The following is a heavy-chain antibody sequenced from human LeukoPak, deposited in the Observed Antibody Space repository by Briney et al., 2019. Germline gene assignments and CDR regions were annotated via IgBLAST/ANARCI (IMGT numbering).Heavy chain of an antibody. CDR1: GYTFTGYY. V-gene: IGHV1-2*02. J-gene: IGHJ4*02. CDR3: ARAIEWEPYYFDY. D-gene: IGHD1-26*01. CDR2: INPNSGGT. Sequence: ASVKVSCKASGYTFTGYYMHWVRPAPGQGLEWMGWINPNSGGTNYAQKFQGRVTMTRDTSISTAYMELSRLRSDDTAVYYCARAIEWEPYYFDYWGQGTLVTVSS.